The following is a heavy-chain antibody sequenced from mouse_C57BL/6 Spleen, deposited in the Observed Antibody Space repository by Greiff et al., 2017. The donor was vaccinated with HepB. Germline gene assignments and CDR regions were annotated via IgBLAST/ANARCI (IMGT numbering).Heavy chain of an antibody. Sequence: EVKLVESGGGLVQPGGSLKLSCAASGFTFSDYYMYWVRQTPDKRLEWVAYISNGGGSTYYPDTVKGRFTISRDNAKNTLYLQMSRLKSEDTAMYYCARGVTYAMDYWGQGTSVTVSS. CDR3: ARGVTYAMDY. V-gene: IGHV5-12*01. J-gene: IGHJ4*01. D-gene: IGHD2-2*01. CDR2: ISNGGGST. CDR1: GFTFSDYY.